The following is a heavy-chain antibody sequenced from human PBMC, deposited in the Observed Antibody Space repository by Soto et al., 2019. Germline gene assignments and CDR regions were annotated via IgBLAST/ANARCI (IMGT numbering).Heavy chain of an antibody. D-gene: IGHD4-17*01. CDR1: GFTFSSYA. Sequence: EVQLLESGGGLVQPGGSLRLSCAASGFTFSSYAMNWVRQAPGKGLAWVSVISGSGGSTYYADAGKGRFTISRDNSKITLYLQMNSLRAEDTAVYYCARRTVGWYFDLWGRGTLVTFSS. V-gene: IGHV3-23*01. J-gene: IGHJ2*01. CDR3: ARRTVGWYFDL. CDR2: ISGSGGST.